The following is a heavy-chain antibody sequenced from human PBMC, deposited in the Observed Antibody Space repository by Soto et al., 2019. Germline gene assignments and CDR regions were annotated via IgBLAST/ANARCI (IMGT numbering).Heavy chain of an antibody. CDR2: ISYDGSNK. V-gene: IGHV3-30*03. CDR1: GFTFSSYG. J-gene: IGHJ6*02. CDR3: ATPDCSSTTCYPEDYYYYGMDV. Sequence: GGSLRLSCAASGFTFSSYGMHWVRQAPGKGLEWVAVISYDGSNKYYADSVKGRFTISRDNSKNTLYLQRNSLRAEDTAVYYCATPDCSSTTCYPEDYYYYGMDVWGQGTTVTVSS. D-gene: IGHD2-2*01.